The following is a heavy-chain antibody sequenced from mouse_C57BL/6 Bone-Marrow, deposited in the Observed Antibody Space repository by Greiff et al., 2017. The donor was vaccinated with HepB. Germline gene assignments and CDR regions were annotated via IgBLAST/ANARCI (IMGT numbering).Heavy chain of an antibody. J-gene: IGHJ3*01. V-gene: IGHV1-81*01. CDR3: ARRGYYGGFAY. D-gene: IGHD1-1*01. Sequence: VQLQQSGAELARPGASVKLSCKASGYTFTSYGISWVKQRTGQGLEWIGEIYPRSGNTYYNQKFKGKATLTADKSSSTAYMELRSLTSEDSAVYFCARRGYYGGFAYWGRGTLVTVSA. CDR1: GYTFTSYG. CDR2: IYPRSGNT.